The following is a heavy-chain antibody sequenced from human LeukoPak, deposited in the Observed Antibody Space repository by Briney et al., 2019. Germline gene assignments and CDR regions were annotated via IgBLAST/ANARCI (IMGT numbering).Heavy chain of an antibody. CDR3: AKGSAAGRPYYFDY. D-gene: IGHD6-25*01. Sequence: RSGGSLRLSCAASGFTFSSYSMSWVRQAPGKGLEWVSAITESGGGTYNADSVKGRFTISRDNSKKTLFLQMNSLRAEDTAIYYCAKGSAAGRPYYFDYWGQGTLVTVSS. CDR1: GFTFSSYS. CDR2: ITESGGGT. V-gene: IGHV3-23*01. J-gene: IGHJ4*02.